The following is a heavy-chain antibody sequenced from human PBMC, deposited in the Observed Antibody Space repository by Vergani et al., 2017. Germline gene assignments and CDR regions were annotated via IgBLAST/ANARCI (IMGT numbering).Heavy chain of an antibody. CDR1: GFTFSSYS. CDR3: ARTNTAMVLYYYYYMDV. V-gene: IGHV3-48*01. J-gene: IGHJ6*03. Sequence: EVQLVESGGGLVQPGGSLRLSCAASGFTFSSYSMNWVRQAPGKGLEWVSYTSSSSSTIYYADSVKGRFTISRDNAKNSLYLQMNSLRAEDTAVYYCARTNTAMVLYYYYYMDVWGKGTTVTVSS. D-gene: IGHD5-18*01. CDR2: TSSSSSTI.